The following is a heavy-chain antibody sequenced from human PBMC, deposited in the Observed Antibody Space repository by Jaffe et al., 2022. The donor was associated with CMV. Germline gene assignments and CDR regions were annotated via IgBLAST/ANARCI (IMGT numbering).Heavy chain of an antibody. V-gene: IGHV3-21*01. CDR3: ARLFGSGSADY. CDR2: ISSSSSYI. D-gene: IGHD3-10*01. Sequence: EVQLVESGGGLVKPGGSLRLSCAASGFTFSSYSINWVRQFPGKGLEWVSSISSSSSYIYYADSVKGRFTISRDNARNSLFLQMNSLRAEDTAVYYCARLFGSGSADYWGQGALVTVSS. CDR1: GFTFSSYS. J-gene: IGHJ4*02.